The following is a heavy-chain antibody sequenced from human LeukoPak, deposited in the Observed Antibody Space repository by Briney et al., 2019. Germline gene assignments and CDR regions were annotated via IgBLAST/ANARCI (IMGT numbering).Heavy chain of an antibody. Sequence: GGSLRLSCAASGFSFNNNAMSWVRQAPGKGLEWVSAINGGGDAAEYADSVKGRFTISRDNSKKTLYLQMNSQRPEDTAVYYCARCTASCYANAFDVWGQGTLLTVSS. D-gene: IGHD2-2*01. V-gene: IGHV3-23*01. CDR2: INGGGDAA. CDR1: GFSFNNNA. CDR3: ARCTASCYANAFDV. J-gene: IGHJ3*01.